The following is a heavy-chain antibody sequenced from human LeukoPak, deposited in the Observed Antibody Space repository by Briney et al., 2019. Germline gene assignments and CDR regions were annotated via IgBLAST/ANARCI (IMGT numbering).Heavy chain of an antibody. CDR3: ATLEGYCSSTSCYYVE. CDR1: GFTFSSYA. Sequence: GGSLRLSCAASGFTFSSYAMSWVRQAPGKGLEWVSAISGSGGSTYYADSVKGRFTISRDNSKNTLYLQMNSLRSEDTAVYYCATLEGYCSSTSCYYVEWGQGTLVTVSS. V-gene: IGHV3-23*01. CDR2: ISGSGGST. D-gene: IGHD2-2*01. J-gene: IGHJ4*02.